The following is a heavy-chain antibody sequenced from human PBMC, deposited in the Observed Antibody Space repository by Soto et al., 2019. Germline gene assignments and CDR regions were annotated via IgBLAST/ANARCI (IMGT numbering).Heavy chain of an antibody. Sequence: ASVKVSCKASGYTFTGYYMHWVRQAPGQGLEWKGWINPNSGGTNYAQKFQGWVTMTRDTSISTDYMEMSKLRSDDTAVYYCARTGYSGYDRSNYFDYWGQGTLVTVPS. CDR1: GYTFTGYY. V-gene: IGHV1-2*04. CDR3: ARTGYSGYDRSNYFDY. D-gene: IGHD5-12*01. CDR2: INPNSGGT. J-gene: IGHJ4*02.